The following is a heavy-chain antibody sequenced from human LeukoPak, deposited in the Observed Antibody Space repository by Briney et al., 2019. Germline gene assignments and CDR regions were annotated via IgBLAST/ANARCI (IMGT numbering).Heavy chain of an antibody. CDR1: GGSFSGYY. CDR2: INHSGST. CDR3: ARDFYSSGYYPFDY. Sequence: SETLSLTCAVYGGSFSGYYWSWIRQPPGKGLEWIGEINHSGSTNYNPSRKSRVTISVDTSKNQFSLKLSSVTAADTAVYYCARDFYSSGYYPFDYWGQGTLVTVSS. D-gene: IGHD3-22*01. J-gene: IGHJ4*02. V-gene: IGHV4-34*01.